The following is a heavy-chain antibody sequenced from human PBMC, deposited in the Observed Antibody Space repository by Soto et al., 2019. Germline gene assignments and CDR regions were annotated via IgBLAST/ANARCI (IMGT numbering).Heavy chain of an antibody. CDR1: GYTFTSYY. CDR3: ATKWGFLEWLLSH. D-gene: IGHD3-3*01. J-gene: IGHJ4*02. V-gene: IGHV1-69*13. Sequence: SVKVSCKASGYTFTSYYMHWVRQAPGQGLEWMGGIIPIFGTANYAQKFQGRVTITADESTSTAYMELSSLRSEDTAVYYCATKWGFLEWLLSHWGQGTLVTVSS. CDR2: IIPIFGTA.